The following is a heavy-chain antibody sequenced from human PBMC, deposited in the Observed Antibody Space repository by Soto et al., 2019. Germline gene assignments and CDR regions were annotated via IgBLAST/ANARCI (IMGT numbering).Heavy chain of an antibody. J-gene: IGHJ6*02. V-gene: IGHV3-30*03. CDR2: ISYDGSNK. Sequence: QVQLVESGGGVVQPGRSLRLSCAASGFTFSSYGMHWVRQAPGKGLEWVAVISYDGSNKYYADSVKGRFTISRDNSKKQLYLQLNSLRAEDTAVYYCATDGTYYDILTGYYQYYYYCMDVWGQGTTVTVSS. D-gene: IGHD3-9*01. CDR1: GFTFSSYG. CDR3: ATDGTYYDILTGYYQYYYYCMDV.